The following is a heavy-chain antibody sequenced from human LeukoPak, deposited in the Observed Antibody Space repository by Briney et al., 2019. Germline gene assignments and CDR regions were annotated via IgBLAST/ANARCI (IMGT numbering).Heavy chain of an antibody. Sequence: GGSLRLSCAASGFTFNSYSMNWVSQAPGKGLEWVSYISSSSSTIYYAGSVRGRFTISRDNAKNSLYLQMNSLRAEDTAVYHCARGSYDSSGYYSGAGARADYWGRGTLVTVSS. J-gene: IGHJ4*02. D-gene: IGHD3-22*01. CDR1: GFTFNSYS. V-gene: IGHV3-48*01. CDR2: ISSSSSTI. CDR3: ARGSYDSSGYYSGAGARADY.